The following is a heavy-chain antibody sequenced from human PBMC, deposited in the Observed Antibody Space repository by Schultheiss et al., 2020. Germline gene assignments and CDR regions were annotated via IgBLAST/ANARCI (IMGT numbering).Heavy chain of an antibody. Sequence: CGSLRLSCAASGFTFSSYWMHWVRQAPGKGLVWVSRINSDGSSTSYADSVKGRFTISRDNSKNTLYLQMNSLRAEDTAVYYCAKDSSGYYVDYWGQGTLVTVSS. CDR3: AKDSSGYYVDY. CDR2: INSDGSST. V-gene: IGHV3-74*01. J-gene: IGHJ4*02. D-gene: IGHD3-22*01. CDR1: GFTFSSYW.